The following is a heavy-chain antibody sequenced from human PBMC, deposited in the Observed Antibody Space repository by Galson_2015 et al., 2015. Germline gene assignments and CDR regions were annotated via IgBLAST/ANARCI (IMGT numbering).Heavy chain of an antibody. CDR3: ARRQLSLYCGTPTSCQVRYEGLDV. D-gene: IGHD2-2*01. Sequence: SLRLSCAASGFSFSSYWMTWVRQAPGKGLEWVADINQDGSEKYYVDSVRGRFTISRDNANNSLYLQMNSLRAEDTAVYYCARRQLSLYCGTPTSCQVRYEGLDVWGQGTTVTVSS. V-gene: IGHV3-7*01. J-gene: IGHJ6*02. CDR2: INQDGSEK. CDR1: GFSFSSYW.